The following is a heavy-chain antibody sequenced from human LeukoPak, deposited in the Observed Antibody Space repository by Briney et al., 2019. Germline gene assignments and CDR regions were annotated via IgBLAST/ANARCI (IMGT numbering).Heavy chain of an antibody. J-gene: IGHJ6*03. CDR2: INTNTGNP. D-gene: IGHD1-26*01. CDR1: GYTVTSYA. V-gene: IGHV7-4-1*02. CDR3: ARLRWELLRGYYYYMDV. Sequence: ASVKVSCKASGYTVTSYAMNWVRQAPGQGLEWMGWINTNTGNPTYAQGFTGRFVFSLDTSVSTAYLQISSLKAEDTAVYYCARLRWELLRGYYYYMDVWGKGTTVTVSS.